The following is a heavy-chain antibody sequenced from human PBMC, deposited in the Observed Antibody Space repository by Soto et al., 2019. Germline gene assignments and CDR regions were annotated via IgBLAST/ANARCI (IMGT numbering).Heavy chain of an antibody. Sequence: ASVKVSCKASGGTLSSYAISWVRQAPGQGLEWMGWISAYNGNTNYAQKLQGRVTMTTDTSTSTAYMELRSLRSDDTAVYYCARDAVTMIVVVPSQFYYGMDVWGQGTTVTVSS. CDR1: GGTLSSYA. V-gene: IGHV1-18*01. CDR3: ARDAVTMIVVVPSQFYYGMDV. D-gene: IGHD3-22*01. J-gene: IGHJ6*02. CDR2: ISAYNGNT.